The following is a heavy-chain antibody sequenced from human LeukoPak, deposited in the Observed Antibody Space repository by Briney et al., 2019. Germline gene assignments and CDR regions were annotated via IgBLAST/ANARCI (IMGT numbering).Heavy chain of an antibody. J-gene: IGHJ4*02. V-gene: IGHV3-49*04. Sequence: GGSLRLSCTASGFTFGDYAMSWVRQAPGKGLEWVGFIRSKAYGGTTKYAASVKGRFTISRDDSKSIAYLQMNSLKNEDTAVYYCTRDMGDFWSGYPDDYWGQGTLVTVSS. CDR3: TRDMGDFWSGYPDDY. CDR2: IRSKAYGGTT. D-gene: IGHD3-3*01. CDR1: GFTFGDYA.